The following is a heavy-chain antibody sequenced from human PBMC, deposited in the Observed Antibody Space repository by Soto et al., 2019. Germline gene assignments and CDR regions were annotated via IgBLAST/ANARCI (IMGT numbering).Heavy chain of an antibody. CDR1: GYTFTSYG. J-gene: IGHJ6*02. Sequence: ASVKVSCKASGYTFTSYGISWVRQAPGQGLEWMGWISAYNGNTNYAQKLQGRVTMTTDTSTSTAYMELRSLRSDDTAVYYCARDGYDFWSGYYSRSPTYYYYGMDVWG. D-gene: IGHD3-3*01. CDR2: ISAYNGNT. V-gene: IGHV1-18*01. CDR3: ARDGYDFWSGYYSRSPTYYYYGMDV.